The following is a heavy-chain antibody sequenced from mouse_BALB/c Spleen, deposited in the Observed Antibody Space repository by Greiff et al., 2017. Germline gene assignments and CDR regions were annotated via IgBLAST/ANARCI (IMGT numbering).Heavy chain of an antibody. V-gene: IGHV5-9-3*01. J-gene: IGHJ4*01. D-gene: IGHD2-4*01. CDR1: GFTFSSYA. CDR3: ARPLYDYPYYYAMDY. Sequence: EVKVVESGGGLVKPGGSLKLSCAASGFTFSSYAMSWVRQTPEKRLEWVATISSGGSYTYYPDSVKGRFTISRDNAKNTLYLQMSSLRSEDTAMYYCARPLYDYPYYYAMDYWGQGTSVTVSS. CDR2: ISSGGSYT.